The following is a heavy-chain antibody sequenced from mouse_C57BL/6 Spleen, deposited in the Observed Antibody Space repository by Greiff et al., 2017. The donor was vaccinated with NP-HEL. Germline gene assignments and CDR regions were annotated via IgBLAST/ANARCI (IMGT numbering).Heavy chain of an antibody. CDR1: GFTFSSYA. CDR3: ARGGSHYYGSSFLFDY. D-gene: IGHD1-1*01. CDR2: ISDGGSYT. J-gene: IGHJ2*01. Sequence: DVMLVESGGGLVKPGGSLKLSCAASGFTFSSYAMSWVRQTPEKRLEWVATISDGGSYTYYPDNVKGRFTISRDNAKNNLYLQMSHLKSEDTAMYYCARGGSHYYGSSFLFDYWGQGTTLTVSS. V-gene: IGHV5-4*03.